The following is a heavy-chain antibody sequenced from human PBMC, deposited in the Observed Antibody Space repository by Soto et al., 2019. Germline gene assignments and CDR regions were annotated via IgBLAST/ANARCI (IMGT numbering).Heavy chain of an antibody. CDR3: ARGLDYYDGSTHAFDI. V-gene: IGHV4-59*01. D-gene: IGHD3-22*01. J-gene: IGHJ3*02. CDR1: GGSINNYD. Sequence: SETLSLTCTVSGGSINNYDWSWIRQPPGKGLQWIGYIYYTGGTNYNPSLKSRVTISVDTSKNQFSLKLSSVTAADTAVYYCARGLDYYDGSTHAFDIWGQGTIVTVSS. CDR2: IYYTGGT.